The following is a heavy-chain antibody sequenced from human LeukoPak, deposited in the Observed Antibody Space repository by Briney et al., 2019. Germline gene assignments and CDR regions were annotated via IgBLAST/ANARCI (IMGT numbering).Heavy chain of an antibody. J-gene: IGHJ4*02. Sequence: GASVKVSCKASGYTFTSYYMHWVRQAPGQGLEWMGIINPSGGSTSYAQKFQGRVTMTRDMSTSTVYMELSSLRSEDTAVYYCARGQVIVVVNTPTVPRPPFDYWGQGTLVTVSS. D-gene: IGHD3-22*01. CDR1: GYTFTSYY. V-gene: IGHV1-46*01. CDR2: INPSGGST. CDR3: ARGQVIVVVNTPTVPRPPFDY.